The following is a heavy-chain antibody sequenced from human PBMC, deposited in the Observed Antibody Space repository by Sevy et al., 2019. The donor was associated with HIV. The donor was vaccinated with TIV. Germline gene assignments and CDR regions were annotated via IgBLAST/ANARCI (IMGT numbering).Heavy chain of an antibody. CDR1: GFTFSTYS. D-gene: IGHD2-21*02. CDR2: IWYDGTIK. Sequence: GGSLRLSCAASGFTFSTYSMNWVRQAPGKGLGWVALIWYDGTIKYYADSVKGRFTISRDNSKDTLFLQMNSLTPEDTAVYYCARGGGYCGGDCYSIDYWGQRALVTVSS. J-gene: IGHJ4*02. CDR3: ARGGGYCGGDCYSIDY. V-gene: IGHV3-33*08.